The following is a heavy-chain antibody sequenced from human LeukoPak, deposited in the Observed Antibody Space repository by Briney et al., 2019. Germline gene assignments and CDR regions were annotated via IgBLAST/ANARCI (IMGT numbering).Heavy chain of an antibody. CDR3: ARGALPAANWLDP. CDR1: GYSFTSYW. J-gene: IGHJ5*02. Sequence: KGXGYSFTSYWXXWVRQMPGKGLXXMGIIYPGDSDTRYSPSFQGQVTISADKSISTAYLQWSSLKASDTAMYYCARGALPAANWLDPWGQGTLVTVSS. V-gene: IGHV5-51*01. CDR2: IYPGDSDT. D-gene: IGHD2-2*01.